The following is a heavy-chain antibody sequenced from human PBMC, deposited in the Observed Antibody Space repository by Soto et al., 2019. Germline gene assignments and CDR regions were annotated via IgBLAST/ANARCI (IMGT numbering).Heavy chain of an antibody. CDR3: AKNSGWFNT. CDR1: GFPFGITD. V-gene: IGHV3-23*01. CDR2: IDGSGGAT. D-gene: IGHD3-10*01. J-gene: IGHJ5*02. Sequence: GVLRLSCAASGFPFGITDMSWVRQAPGKGLEWVSTIDGSGGATHYADSVKGRFTISRDNSKNTVFLQMSSLRADDTAVYYCAKNSGWFNTWGQGTLVTVSS.